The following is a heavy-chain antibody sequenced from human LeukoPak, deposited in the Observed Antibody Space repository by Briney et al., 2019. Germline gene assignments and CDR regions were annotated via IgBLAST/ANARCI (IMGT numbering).Heavy chain of an antibody. V-gene: IGHV4-59*01. CDR3: ARFAERFLERALDY. J-gene: IGHJ4*02. D-gene: IGHD3-3*01. Sequence: PSETLSLTCTVSGGSISSYYWSWIRQPPGKGLEWIGYIYYSGSTNYNPSLKSRVTISVDTSKNQFSLKLSSVTAADTAVYYCARFAERFLERALDYWRQGTLVTVSS. CDR2: IYYSGST. CDR1: GGSISSYY.